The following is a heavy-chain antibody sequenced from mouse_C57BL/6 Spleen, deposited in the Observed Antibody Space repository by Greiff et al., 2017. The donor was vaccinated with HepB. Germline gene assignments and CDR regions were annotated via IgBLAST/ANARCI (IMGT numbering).Heavy chain of an antibody. V-gene: IGHV5-15*01. D-gene: IGHD1-1*01. CDR3: ARGGVYYGSSYEDYYAMDY. CDR1: GFTFSDYG. Sequence: EVQLVESGGGLVQPGGSLKLSCAASGFTFSDYGMAWVRQAPRKGPEWVAFISNLAYSIYYADTVTGRFTISRENAKNTLYLEMSSLRSEDTAMYYCARGGVYYGSSYEDYYAMDYWGQGTSVTVSS. CDR2: ISNLAYSI. J-gene: IGHJ4*01.